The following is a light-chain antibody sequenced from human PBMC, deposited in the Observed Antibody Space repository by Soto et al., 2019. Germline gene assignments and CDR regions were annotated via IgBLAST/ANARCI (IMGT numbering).Light chain of an antibody. J-gene: IGLJ2*01. CDR1: SSNIGRNT. Sequence: QSVLTQPPSASGTPGQRVTISCSGSSSNIGRNTVNWYQQLPGTAPKDLIYSNIQRPSGVPDRLSGSKSGTSASLAISGLQSEDEADYYCAAWDDSLNAVVFGGGTKRTV. CDR3: AAWDDSLNAVV. V-gene: IGLV1-44*01. CDR2: SNI.